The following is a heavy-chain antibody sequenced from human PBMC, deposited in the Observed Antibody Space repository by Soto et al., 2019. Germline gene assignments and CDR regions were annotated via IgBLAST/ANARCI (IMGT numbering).Heavy chain of an antibody. J-gene: IGHJ4*02. Sequence: QVQLQESGPGLVKPSQTLSLTCTVSGGSISSGGYYWSWIRQHPGKGLEWIGYVYYSGSTYYNPSLKSRVTISVDTSKIQFSLKLSSVTAADTAVYYCAREIINWNDDYFDYWGQGTLVTVSS. CDR1: GGSISSGGYY. V-gene: IGHV4-31*03. CDR3: AREIINWNDDYFDY. D-gene: IGHD1-1*01. CDR2: VYYSGST.